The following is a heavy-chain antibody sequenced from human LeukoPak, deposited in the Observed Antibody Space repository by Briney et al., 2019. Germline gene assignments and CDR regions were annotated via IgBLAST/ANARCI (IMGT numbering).Heavy chain of an antibody. Sequence: ASVKVSRKASGYTFTNYYMSWVRQAPGQGLQWMGIINPSGGSTSYAQKFQGRVTMTRDTSTSTVFMELGSLTSEDTAVYYCVRATREPDYWGQGTLVTVSS. CDR2: INPSGGST. CDR1: GYTFTNYY. V-gene: IGHV1-46*01. CDR3: VRATREPDY. J-gene: IGHJ4*02. D-gene: IGHD1-26*01.